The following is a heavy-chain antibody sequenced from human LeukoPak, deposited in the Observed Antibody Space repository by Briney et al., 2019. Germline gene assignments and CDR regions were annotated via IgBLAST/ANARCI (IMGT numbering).Heavy chain of an antibody. Sequence: GGSLRLSCAASGFTFSSYSMNWVRQAPGKGLEWLSYISSRSSTIYYADSVKGRFTISRDNPKNSLYLQMNSLRAEDTAVYYCARAIGVGGCSSASCYYFDYWGQGTLVTVSS. CDR2: ISSRSSTI. V-gene: IGHV3-48*01. J-gene: IGHJ4*02. D-gene: IGHD2-2*01. CDR3: ARAIGVGGCSSASCYYFDY. CDR1: GFTFSSYS.